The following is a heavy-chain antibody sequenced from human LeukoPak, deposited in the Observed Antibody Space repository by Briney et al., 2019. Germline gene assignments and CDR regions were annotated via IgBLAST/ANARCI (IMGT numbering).Heavy chain of an antibody. CDR1: GFTFSSYW. V-gene: IGHV3-7*01. D-gene: IGHD2-2*01. CDR3: ARVIVVVPAAKSGWFDP. J-gene: IGHJ5*02. Sequence: GGSLRLSCAASGFTFSSYWMSWVRQAPGKGLEWVANIKQDGSEKYYVDSVKGRFTISRDNAKNSLYLQMNSLRAEGTAVYYCARVIVVVPAAKSGWFDPWGQGTLVTVSS. CDR2: IKQDGSEK.